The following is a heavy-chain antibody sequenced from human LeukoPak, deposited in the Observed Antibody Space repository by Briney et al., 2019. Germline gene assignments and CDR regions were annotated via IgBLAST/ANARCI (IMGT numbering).Heavy chain of an antibody. CDR1: GYTFTSYG. CDR2: ISAYNGNT. J-gene: IGHJ6*02. V-gene: IGHV1-18*01. CDR3: ARSEATMVRGEGYYYGMDV. Sequence: ASVKVSCKASGYTFTSYGISWGRQDPGQGLEWMGWISAYNGNTNYAQKLQGRVTMTTDTSTSTAYMELRSLRSDDTAVYYCARSEATMVRGEGYYYGMDVWGQGTTVTVSS. D-gene: IGHD3-10*01.